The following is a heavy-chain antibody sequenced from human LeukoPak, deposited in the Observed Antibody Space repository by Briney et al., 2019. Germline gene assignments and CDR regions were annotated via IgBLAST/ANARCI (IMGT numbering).Heavy chain of an antibody. CDR1: GFIFGDYS. CDR2: ISSGGSTI. D-gene: IGHD3-22*01. V-gene: IGHV3-48*02. CDR3: AREPPGNYDDSGHYYAYFDC. Sequence: AGGSLRLSCAASGFIFGDYSMNWVRQAPGKGLEWVSYISSGGSTIYYADTVKGRFTISRDNARNSLYLQMNGLTDEDTAVYYCAREPPGNYDDSGHYYAYFDCWGQGALVTVSS. J-gene: IGHJ4*02.